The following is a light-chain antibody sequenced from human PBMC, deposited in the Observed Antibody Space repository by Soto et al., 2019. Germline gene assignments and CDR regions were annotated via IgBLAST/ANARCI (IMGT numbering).Light chain of an antibody. Sequence: DIQMTQSPSTLSGSVGDRVTITCRASQIISSWLAWYQQKPGKAPKLLIYKASTLKSGVPSRFSGSGSGTEFTLTISSLQPDDFATYYCQHYNSYSEAFGQGTK. V-gene: IGKV1-5*03. J-gene: IGKJ1*01. CDR3: QHYNSYSEA. CDR2: KAS. CDR1: QIISSW.